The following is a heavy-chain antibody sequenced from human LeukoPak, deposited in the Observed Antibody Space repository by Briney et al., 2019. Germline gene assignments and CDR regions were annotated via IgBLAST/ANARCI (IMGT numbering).Heavy chain of an antibody. V-gene: IGHV4-59*04. CDR2: NYYGGST. J-gene: IGHJ4*02. D-gene: IGHD5-18*01. CDR1: GGSISSYY. Sequence: SETLSLTCTVSGGSISSYYWTWIRQPPGKGLEWIGSNYYGGSTHYSPSLKSRVTMSVDTSKNQFSLKLSSVTAADTAVYYCARRGDSHAIFDYWGQGILVTVSS. CDR3: ARRGDSHAIFDY.